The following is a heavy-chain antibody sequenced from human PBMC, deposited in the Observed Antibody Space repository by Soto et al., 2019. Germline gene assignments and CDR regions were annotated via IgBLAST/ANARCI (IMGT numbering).Heavy chain of an antibody. J-gene: IGHJ4*02. CDR3: ARGGNSGYDSDY. V-gene: IGHV1-69*06. CDR2: MLPIFGTA. Sequence: SVKLSGEASGGPFGSYARSWVRQAPGQGREWIGGMLPIFGTANYSQNFQGRVTITADKSTSTAYMELSSLRSEDTAVYYCARGGNSGYDSDYWGQRTLVTVSS. CDR1: GGPFGSYA. D-gene: IGHD5-12*01.